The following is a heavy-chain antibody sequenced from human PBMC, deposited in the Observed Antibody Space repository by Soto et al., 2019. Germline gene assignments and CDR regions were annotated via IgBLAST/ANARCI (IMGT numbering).Heavy chain of an antibody. J-gene: IGHJ4*02. Sequence: GGSLRLSCAASGFSFSTFGMHWIRQAPGKGLEWVAVISYDGSNKYYADSAKGRFTISRDTSKNTVFLQMNSLRAEDTAVYYCARDWLTSSFDYWGQGNLVTVS. D-gene: IGHD4-17*01. CDR1: GFSFSTFG. V-gene: IGHV3-33*02. CDR2: ISYDGSNK. CDR3: ARDWLTSSFDY.